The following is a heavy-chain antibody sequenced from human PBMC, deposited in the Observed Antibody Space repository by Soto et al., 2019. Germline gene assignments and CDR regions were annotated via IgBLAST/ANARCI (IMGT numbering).Heavy chain of an antibody. V-gene: IGHV3-30*19. CDR1: GFTFSSYG. CDR3: ASDDELIYYDSSVYYSDAFDI. D-gene: IGHD3-22*01. J-gene: IGHJ3*02. CDR2: ISYDGSNK. Sequence: GGSLRLSCAASGFTFSSYGMHWVRQAPGRGLEWVAVISYDGSNKYYADSVKGRFTISRDNSKNTLYLQMNSLRAEDTAVYYCASDDELIYYDSSVYYSDAFDIWGKGKRVTFSS.